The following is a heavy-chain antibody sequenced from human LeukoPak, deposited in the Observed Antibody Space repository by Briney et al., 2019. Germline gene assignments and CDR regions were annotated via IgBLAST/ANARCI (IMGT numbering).Heavy chain of an antibody. CDR3: ARDWNDDGGGNGMDV. D-gene: IGHD1-1*01. V-gene: IGHV3-30*03. Sequence: GGSLRLSCAASGFPFSRNGMHWVRQAPGKGLEWVAVTAYDGSSKYYADSVKGRFTISRDNSKNTLYLQMNSLRAEDTAVYYCARDWNDDGGGNGMDVWGQGTTVTVSS. J-gene: IGHJ6*02. CDR1: GFPFSRNG. CDR2: TAYDGSSK.